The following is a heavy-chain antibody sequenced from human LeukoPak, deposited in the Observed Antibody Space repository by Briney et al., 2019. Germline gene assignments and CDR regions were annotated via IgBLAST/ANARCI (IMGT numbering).Heavy chain of an antibody. D-gene: IGHD5-18*01. CDR2: IYYSGNT. Sequence: SETLSLTCTVSGGSISSSSYYWGWIRQPPGKGLECIGNIYYSGNTNYNPSLKSRVTISVDTSKKQFSLKLNSVPAADTAVYYCARVGSGYSYGPFDYWGQGTLVTVSS. V-gene: IGHV4-39*07. CDR1: GGSISSSSYY. CDR3: ARVGSGYSYGPFDY. J-gene: IGHJ4*02.